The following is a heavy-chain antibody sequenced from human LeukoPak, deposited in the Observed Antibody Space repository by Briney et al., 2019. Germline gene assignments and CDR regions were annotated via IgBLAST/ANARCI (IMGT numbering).Heavy chain of an antibody. D-gene: IGHD3-3*01. CDR1: GGSISSYY. J-gene: IGHJ6*02. Sequence: SETLSLTCTVSGGSISSYYWSWIRQPPGKGLEWLGYVYYTGSTKYNPSLKSRVTISVDTSKNQFSLKLSSVTAADTAVYYCARDLLRFLEWLPRGYYYYGMDVWGQGTTVTVSS. CDR2: VYYTGST. CDR3: ARDLLRFLEWLPRGYYYYGMDV. V-gene: IGHV4-59*12.